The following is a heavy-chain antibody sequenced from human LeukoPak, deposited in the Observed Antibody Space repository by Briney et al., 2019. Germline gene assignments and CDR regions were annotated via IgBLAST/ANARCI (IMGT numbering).Heavy chain of an antibody. CDR1: GGSIISNY. V-gene: IGHV4-4*07. Sequence: SETLPLTCTVSGGSIISNYWSWIRQSAGTGLEWIGRIYGSGITDYNPSLKSRVTMSLDTSRKQFSLRLTSVTAADTAVYYCARLKFYDSTGYSPGYYMDVWGKGTTVSVFS. J-gene: IGHJ6*03. CDR3: ARLKFYDSTGYSPGYYMDV. D-gene: IGHD3-22*01. CDR2: IYGSGIT.